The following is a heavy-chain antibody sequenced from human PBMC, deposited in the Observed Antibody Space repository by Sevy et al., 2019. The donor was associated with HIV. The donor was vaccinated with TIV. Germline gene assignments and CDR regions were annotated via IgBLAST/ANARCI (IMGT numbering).Heavy chain of an antibody. CDR1: GFTFSSYA. J-gene: IGHJ4*02. CDR2: ISYDGSNK. CDR3: ARDRGAAAGTANNLDY. D-gene: IGHD6-13*01. V-gene: IGHV3-30-3*01. Sequence: GGSLRLSCAASGFTFSSYAMHWVRQAPGKGLEWVAVISYDGSNKYYADSVKGRFTISRDNSKNTLYLQMNSLRAEDTAVYYCARDRGAAAGTANNLDYWGQGTLVTVSS.